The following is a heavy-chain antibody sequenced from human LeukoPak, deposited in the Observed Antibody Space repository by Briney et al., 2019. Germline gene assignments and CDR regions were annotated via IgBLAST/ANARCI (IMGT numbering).Heavy chain of an antibody. CDR3: ARDESVTGPTTFDY. CDR2: IITDGSDT. J-gene: IGHJ4*02. Sequence: GGSLSLSCAASGFTFRRYWMHWVRQAPGKGPVWVSRIITDGSDTIYADSVKGRFTISRDNAKNTLFLQMNSLRAEDTAVYYCARDESVTGPTTFDYWGQGTLVTVSS. CDR1: GFTFRRYW. D-gene: IGHD6-19*01. V-gene: IGHV3-74*01.